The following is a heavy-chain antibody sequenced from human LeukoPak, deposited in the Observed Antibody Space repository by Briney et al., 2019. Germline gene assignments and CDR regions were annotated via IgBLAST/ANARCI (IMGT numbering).Heavy chain of an antibody. Sequence: AGGSLRLSCAASGFTVSSSYMSWVRQAPEKGLDWVSVISGSAHKIRYADSVKGRFTISRDNSENIVYLQMNNLRVEDTAVYYCAGRPTGYSSGYIHWGQGTLVTVSS. CDR1: GFTVSSSY. J-gene: IGHJ4*02. V-gene: IGHV3-53*01. CDR2: ISGSAHKI. D-gene: IGHD5-18*01. CDR3: AGRPTGYSSGYIH.